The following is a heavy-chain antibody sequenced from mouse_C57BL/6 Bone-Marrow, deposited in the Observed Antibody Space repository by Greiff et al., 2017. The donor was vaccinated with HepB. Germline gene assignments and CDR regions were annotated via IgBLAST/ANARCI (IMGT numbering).Heavy chain of an antibody. CDR2: INPNNGGT. CDR1: GYTFTDYN. CDR3: ARGGVSSSYAMDY. V-gene: IGHV1-18*01. J-gene: IGHJ4*01. D-gene: IGHD1-1*01. Sequence: EVKLMESGPELVKPGASVKIPCKASGYTFTDYNMDWVKQSHGKSLEWIGDINPNNGGTIYNQKFKGKATLTVDKSSSTAYMELRSLTSEDTAVFYCARGGVSSSYAMDYWGQGTSVTVSS.